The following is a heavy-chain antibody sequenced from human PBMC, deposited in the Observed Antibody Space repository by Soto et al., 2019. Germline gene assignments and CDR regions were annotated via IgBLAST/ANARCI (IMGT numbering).Heavy chain of an antibody. CDR2: ISLYSDGT. J-gene: IGHJ5*02. V-gene: IGHV1-18*01. D-gene: IGHD2-2*01. Sequence: ASVNVSCKTSGYTFSNYGITWVRQAPGQPLEWLGWISLYSDGTNYAQKFQGGVSMTTDTSTTQAYMELRSLRSDDTAVYYCASVVPGAGVWFGPWGQGTLVTVS. CDR1: GYTFSNYG. CDR3: ASVVPGAGVWFGP.